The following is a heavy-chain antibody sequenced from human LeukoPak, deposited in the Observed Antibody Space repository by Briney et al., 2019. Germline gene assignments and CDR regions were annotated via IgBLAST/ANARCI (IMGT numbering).Heavy chain of an antibody. V-gene: IGHV3-23*01. Sequence: GGSLRLSCAATGFTFSSYAISWGRQAPGKGLEWVSAISGSGGSTYYADSVKGRFTISRDNSKNTLYLQMNSLRAEDTAVYYCAKIFQSSSWFDLDYWGQGTLVTVSS. CDR2: ISGSGGST. J-gene: IGHJ4*02. D-gene: IGHD6-13*01. CDR3: AKIFQSSSWFDLDY. CDR1: GFTFSSYA.